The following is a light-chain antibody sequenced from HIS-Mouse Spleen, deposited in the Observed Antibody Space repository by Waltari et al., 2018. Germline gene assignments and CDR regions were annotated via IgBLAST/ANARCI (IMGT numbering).Light chain of an antibody. J-gene: IGLJ3*02. CDR1: SSDGGGYNY. V-gene: IGLV2-14*03. Sequence: QSALTQPASVSGSPGQSITISCTGTSSDGGGYNYGPWYQQHPGKAPKLMIYDVSNRPSGVSNRFSGSKSGNTASLTISGLQAEDEADYYCSSYTSSSTLDWVFGGGTKLTVL. CDR3: SSYTSSSTLDWV. CDR2: DVS.